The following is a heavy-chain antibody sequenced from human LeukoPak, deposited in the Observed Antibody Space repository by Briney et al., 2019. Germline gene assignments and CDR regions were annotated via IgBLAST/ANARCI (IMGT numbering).Heavy chain of an antibody. J-gene: IGHJ2*01. D-gene: IGHD5/OR15-5a*01. V-gene: IGHV4-4*07. CDR3: ARVERDRLRHSYFDL. Sequence: SETLSLTCTVSGGSISSYYWSWIRQPAGKGLEWIGRIYTSGSTTYNPSLKSRVTMSVDTSKKQFSLKLSSVTAADTAVYYCARVERDRLRHSYFDLWGRGTLDTVVS. CDR2: IYTSGST. CDR1: GGSISSYY.